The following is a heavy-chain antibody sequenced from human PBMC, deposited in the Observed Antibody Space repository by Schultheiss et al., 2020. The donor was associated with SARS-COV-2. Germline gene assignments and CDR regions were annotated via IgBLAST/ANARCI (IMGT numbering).Heavy chain of an antibody. CDR3: ARGVVDTAKVQVPYYFDS. V-gene: IGHV4-34*01. CDR1: GGSFNEYY. D-gene: IGHD5-18*01. Sequence: SETLSLTCAVYGGSFNEYYWTWIRQPPGKGLEWIGEINHSGNTNYNPSLKSRVTISVDRSKNQFSLKLSSVTAADTAVYYCARGVVDTAKVQVPYYFDSWGQGTLVTVSS. J-gene: IGHJ4*02. CDR2: INHSGNT.